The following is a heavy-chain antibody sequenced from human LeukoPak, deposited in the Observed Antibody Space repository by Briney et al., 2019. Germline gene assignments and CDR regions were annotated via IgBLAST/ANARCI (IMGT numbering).Heavy chain of an antibody. J-gene: IGHJ4*02. CDR2: IGYDESKK. D-gene: IGHD2-2*01. Sequence: PGGSLRLSCEASGFTFNNFGMHWVRQAPGKGLEWVAFIGYDESKKYYAESVKGRFTISRDDSKNTLYLQMSALKTEDTAVYYCATFGLEPAAHHTRYYWGQGTLVTVSS. CDR3: ATFGLEPAAHHTRYY. V-gene: IGHV3-30*02. CDR1: GFTFNNFG.